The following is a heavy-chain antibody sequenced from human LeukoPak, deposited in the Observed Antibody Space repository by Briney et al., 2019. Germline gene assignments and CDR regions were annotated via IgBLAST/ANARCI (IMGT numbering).Heavy chain of an antibody. CDR3: ATDLNYGSGSFDAFDI. CDR1: GYTLTELS. D-gene: IGHD3-10*01. J-gene: IGHJ3*02. V-gene: IGHV1-24*01. CDR2: FDPEDGET. Sequence: ASVKVSCKVSGYTLTELSMHWVRQAPGKGLEWMGGFDPEDGETIYAQKFQGRVTMTEDTSTDTAHMELSSLRSEDTAVYYCATDLNYGSGSFDAFDIWGQGTMVTVSS.